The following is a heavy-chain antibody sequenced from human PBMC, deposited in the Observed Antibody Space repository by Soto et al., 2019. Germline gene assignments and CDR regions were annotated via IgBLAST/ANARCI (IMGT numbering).Heavy chain of an antibody. J-gene: IGHJ4*02. CDR3: ARVTQAVAADY. V-gene: IGHV3-30-3*01. D-gene: IGHD6-19*01. CDR2: ISYDGSNR. Sequence: PGGSLRLSCAASGLTLSNYAMHRVRQAPGKGLEWVAVISYDGSNRYYADSVKGRFTISRDNSKNTLYLQMNSLRAEDTAVYYCARVTQAVAADYWGQGTLVTVSS. CDR1: GLTLSNYA.